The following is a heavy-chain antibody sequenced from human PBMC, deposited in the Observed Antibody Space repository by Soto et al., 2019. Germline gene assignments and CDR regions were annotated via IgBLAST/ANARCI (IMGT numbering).Heavy chain of an antibody. J-gene: IGHJ6*02. CDR1: GFILSDHF. CDR3: ARVGGEYAMDV. Sequence: GGSLRLSCTASGFILSDHFMDWVRQAPGKGLEWVGRTRNKARSYSTEYAASVKGAFTISRDDSNNSLYLLMSSLKTEDTAVYYCARVGGEYAMDVWGQGTTVTVSS. CDR2: TRNKARSYST. V-gene: IGHV3-72*01. D-gene: IGHD3-16*01.